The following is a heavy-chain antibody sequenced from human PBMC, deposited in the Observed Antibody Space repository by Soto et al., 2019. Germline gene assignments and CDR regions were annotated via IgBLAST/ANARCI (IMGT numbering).Heavy chain of an antibody. Sequence: PSETLSLTCAVSGDSITSVKWWSWIRQPPGKGLQWIGEIYHSGSAKYNPSLKSRVIISVDKSKNQFSLKLSSVTAADTAVYYCARGETQQQRDYWGQGTLVTVSS. CDR3: ARGETQQQRDY. J-gene: IGHJ4*02. CDR2: IYHSGSA. CDR1: GDSITSVKW. D-gene: IGHD6-13*01. V-gene: IGHV4-4*02.